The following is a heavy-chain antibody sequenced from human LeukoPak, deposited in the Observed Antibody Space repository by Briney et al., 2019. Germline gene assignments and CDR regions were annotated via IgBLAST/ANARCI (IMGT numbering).Heavy chain of an antibody. CDR3: AGPNDYGDRDAFDI. Sequence: GASVKVSCKASGYTFTGYYMHWVRQAPGQGLEWMGWINPNSGGTNYAQKFQGRVTMTRDTTTSTVYMELSSLRSEDTAVYYCAGPNDYGDRDAFDIWGQGTMVTVSS. D-gene: IGHD4-17*01. J-gene: IGHJ3*02. V-gene: IGHV1-2*02. CDR1: GYTFTGYY. CDR2: INPNSGGT.